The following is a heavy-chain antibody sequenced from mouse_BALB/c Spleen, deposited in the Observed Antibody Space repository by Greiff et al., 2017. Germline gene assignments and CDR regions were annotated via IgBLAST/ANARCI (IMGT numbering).Heavy chain of an antibody. J-gene: IGHJ2*01. CDR1: GYSITSDYA. D-gene: IGHD1-2*01. V-gene: IGHV3-2*02. CDR2: ISYSGST. CDR3: AYHYYGSRFDY. Sequence: VKLQESGPGLVKPSQSLSLTCPVTGYSITSDYAWNWIRQFPGNKLEWMGYISYSGSTSYNPSLKSRISITRDTSKNQFFLQLNSLTTEDTATYYCAYHYYGSRFDYWGQGTTLTVSS.